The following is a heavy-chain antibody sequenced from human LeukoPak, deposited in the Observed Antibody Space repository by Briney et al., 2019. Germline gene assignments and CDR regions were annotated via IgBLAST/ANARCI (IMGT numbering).Heavy chain of an antibody. Sequence: PGRSLRLSCAASGFNFNNCAMHRVRQAPGKGLEWGAVISYDGNSKYYADSVKGRFTISRDNSKNTLYLQMNSLSPEDTAMYYCARGPGYYYGDYWGQGTLVTVSS. J-gene: IGHJ4*02. CDR3: ARGPGYYYGDY. CDR2: ISYDGNSK. CDR1: GFNFNNCA. D-gene: IGHD3-22*01. V-gene: IGHV3-30-3*01.